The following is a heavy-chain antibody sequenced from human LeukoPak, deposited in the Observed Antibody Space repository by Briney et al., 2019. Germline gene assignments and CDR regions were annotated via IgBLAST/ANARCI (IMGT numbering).Heavy chain of an antibody. V-gene: IGHV1-69*04. Sequence: SVKVSCKASGGTFSSYAISWVRQAPGQGLEWMGRIIPILGIANYAQKFQGRVTITADKSTSTAYMELSSLRSEDTAVYYCARDWPMVRSQGEFDYWGQGTLVTVSS. CDR1: GGTFSSYA. J-gene: IGHJ4*02. CDR2: IIPILGIA. CDR3: ARDWPMVRSQGEFDY. D-gene: IGHD3-10*01.